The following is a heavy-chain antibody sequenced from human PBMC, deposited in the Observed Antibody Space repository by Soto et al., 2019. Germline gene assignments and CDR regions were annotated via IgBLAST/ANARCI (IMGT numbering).Heavy chain of an antibody. J-gene: IGHJ6*02. Sequence: SVKVSCKASGYTFTSYDINWVRQAPGQGLEWMGGIIPIYGTRGFAQKFQGRANITADEGTTTVYMELSSLRSEDTAVYYCARDFTLDGLGSHYYYGMGVWGQGTTVTVSS. CDR3: ARDFTLDGLGSHYYYGMGV. CDR2: IIPIYGTR. CDR1: GYTFTSYD. D-gene: IGHD3-10*01. V-gene: IGHV1-69*13.